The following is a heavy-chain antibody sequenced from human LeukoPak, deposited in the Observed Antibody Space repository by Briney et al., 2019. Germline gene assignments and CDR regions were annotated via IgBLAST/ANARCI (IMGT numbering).Heavy chain of an antibody. CDR1: GGSFSDYY. V-gene: IGHV4-34*01. J-gene: IGHJ4*02. Sequence: SETLSLTCAVYGGSFSDYYWTWIRQPPGRGLEWIGEVNHSGSTNYKPSLKSRVTLSVDTSKNQFSLKLSSVIAADTAVYFCARGVRIAVADPHLDYWGQGTLVTVSS. CDR2: VNHSGST. D-gene: IGHD6-19*01. CDR3: ARGVRIAVADPHLDY.